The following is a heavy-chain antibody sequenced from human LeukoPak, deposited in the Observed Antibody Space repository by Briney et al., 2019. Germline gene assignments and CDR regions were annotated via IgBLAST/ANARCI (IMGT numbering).Heavy chain of an antibody. CDR2: IYYSGST. J-gene: IGHJ5*02. D-gene: IGHD6-19*01. V-gene: IGHV4-39*07. CDR1: GGSISSSSYY. Sequence: PSETLSLTCTVSGGSISSSSYYWGWIRQPPGKGLEWIGGIYYSGSTYYNPSLKSRVTISVDTSKNQFSLKLSSVTAADTAVYYCATCIAVAGMVRRWFDPWGQGTLVTVSS. CDR3: ATCIAVAGMVRRWFDP.